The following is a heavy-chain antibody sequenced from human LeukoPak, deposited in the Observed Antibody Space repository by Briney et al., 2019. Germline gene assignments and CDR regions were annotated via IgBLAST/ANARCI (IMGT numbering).Heavy chain of an antibody. Sequence: LTGGSLRLSCAASGFTFSSYAMSWVRQAPGKGLEWVSGISGSGPYTFYTDSVEGRFTVSRDSSKNTLYLQMNSLRAEDTALYYCAKHGYCSGISCFFDFWGQGTLVTVSS. CDR3: AKHGYCSGISCFFDF. D-gene: IGHD2-2*03. CDR2: ISGSGPYT. V-gene: IGHV3-23*01. CDR1: GFTFSSYA. J-gene: IGHJ4*02.